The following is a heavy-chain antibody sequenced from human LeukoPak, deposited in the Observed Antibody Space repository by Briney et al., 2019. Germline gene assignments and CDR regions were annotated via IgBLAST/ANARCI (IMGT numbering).Heavy chain of an antibody. CDR1: GYTFTNYY. CDR2: INPTGGST. V-gene: IGHV1-46*01. J-gene: IGHJ6*02. CDR3: ARANFEAVAGTYRYYGMDV. Sequence: GASVKVSCEASGYTFTNYYMHWVRQAPGQGLEWMGIINPTGGSTTYAQKFQGRVTMTRDTSTSTVYMDLSSLRFEDTAVYYCARANFEAVAGTYRYYGMDVWGQGTTVTVSS. D-gene: IGHD6-19*01.